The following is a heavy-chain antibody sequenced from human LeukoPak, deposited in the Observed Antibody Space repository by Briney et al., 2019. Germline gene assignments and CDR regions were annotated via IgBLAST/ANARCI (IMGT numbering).Heavy chain of an antibody. V-gene: IGHV3-9*01. Sequence: GGSLRLSCAASGFTFSSYAMHWVRQAPGKGLEWVSGISWNSGSIGYADSVKGRFTISRDNAKNSLYLQMNSLRAEDTALYYCAKDRSRFLEWLFDYWGQGTLVTVSS. CDR1: GFTFSSYA. J-gene: IGHJ4*02. CDR2: ISWNSGSI. D-gene: IGHD3-3*01. CDR3: AKDRSRFLEWLFDY.